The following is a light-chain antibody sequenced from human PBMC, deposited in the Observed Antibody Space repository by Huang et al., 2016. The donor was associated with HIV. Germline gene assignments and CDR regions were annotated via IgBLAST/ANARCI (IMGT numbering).Light chain of an antibody. CDR2: WAS. V-gene: IGKV4-1*01. CDR1: QSVLYSYNNKNY. Sequence: DIVMTQSPDSLAVSLGERATINCKSSQSVLYSYNNKNYLAWYQQKPGQPPKLLIYWASTREFGVPDRFSGSGSGTDFTLTISSLQAEDVAVYYCQQYYSTPPVTFGPGTKVDIK. J-gene: IGKJ3*01. CDR3: QQYYSTPPVT.